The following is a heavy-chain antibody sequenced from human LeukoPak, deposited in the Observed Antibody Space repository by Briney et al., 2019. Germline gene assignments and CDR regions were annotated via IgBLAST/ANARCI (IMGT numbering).Heavy chain of an antibody. CDR2: INAYNGNT. V-gene: IGHV1-18*01. CDR3: ARALLLWVGELAPFSHYYFDY. Sequence: ASVKVSCKASGYTFTTYGISWVRQAPGQGLEWMGWINAYNGNTNYAQKLQGRVTMTTDTSTSTAYMELRSLRSDDTAVYYCARALLLWVGELAPFSHYYFDYWGQGTLVTVSS. CDR1: GYTFTTYG. D-gene: IGHD3-10*01. J-gene: IGHJ4*02.